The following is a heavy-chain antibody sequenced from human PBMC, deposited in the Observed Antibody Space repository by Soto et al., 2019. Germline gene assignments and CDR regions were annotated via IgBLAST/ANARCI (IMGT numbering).Heavy chain of an antibody. CDR1: GFSFSSYG. J-gene: IGHJ4*02. V-gene: IGHV3-74*01. CDR2: VDADGCGT. D-gene: IGHD1-1*01. CDR3: AGASGWKFDY. Sequence: EVQLVESGGGLVQPGGSLRLSCAASGFSFSSYGMHWVRQAPGTGLVWVSRVDADGCGTTYAGSVKGRFSISRDNGKNTVSLQMNNLRAEDTAVYYCAGASGWKFDYWGLGVLVTVSS.